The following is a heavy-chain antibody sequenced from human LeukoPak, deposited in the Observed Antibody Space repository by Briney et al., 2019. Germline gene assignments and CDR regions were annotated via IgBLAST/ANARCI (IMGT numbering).Heavy chain of an antibody. Sequence: ASVKVSCEASGYTFTGHYMHWVRQAPGQGLEWMGWINPNSGGTNYAQKFQGGVTMTRDTSISTAYMELSRLRSDDTAVYYCARDGYGDYLEYFDSWGQGTLVTVSS. CDR1: GYTFTGHY. V-gene: IGHV1-2*02. CDR3: ARDGYGDYLEYFDS. CDR2: INPNSGGT. J-gene: IGHJ4*02. D-gene: IGHD4-17*01.